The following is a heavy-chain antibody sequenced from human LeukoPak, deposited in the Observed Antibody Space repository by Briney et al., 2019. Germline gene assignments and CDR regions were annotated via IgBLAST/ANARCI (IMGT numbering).Heavy chain of an antibody. V-gene: IGHV3-23*01. CDR1: GFTFSDYY. J-gene: IGHJ4*02. CDR3: AKDRYSSSSPREYFDY. D-gene: IGHD6-6*01. Sequence: GGSLRLSCAGSGFTFSDYYLSWVRQAPGRGLEWVSAVSGSGGTTYYADSVKGRFTISRDNSKNTLYLQMNSLRAEDTAVYYCAKDRYSSSSPREYFDYWGQGTLVTVSS. CDR2: VSGSGGTT.